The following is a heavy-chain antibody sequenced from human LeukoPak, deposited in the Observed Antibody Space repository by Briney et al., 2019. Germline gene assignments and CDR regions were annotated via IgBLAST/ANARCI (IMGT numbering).Heavy chain of an antibody. Sequence: GGSLRLSCAASGFTFTSYWMHWVRQAPGKGLVWVSRINSGGSSTSYADSVKGRFTISRDNAKNTLYLQMDSLRAEDTAVYYCARDGSSWSNWLDPWGQGTLVTVSS. J-gene: IGHJ5*02. V-gene: IGHV3-74*01. CDR1: GFTFTSYW. CDR3: ARDGSSWSNWLDP. D-gene: IGHD6-13*01. CDR2: INSGGSST.